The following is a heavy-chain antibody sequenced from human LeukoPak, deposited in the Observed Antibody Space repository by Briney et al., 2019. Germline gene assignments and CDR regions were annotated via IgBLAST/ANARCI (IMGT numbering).Heavy chain of an antibody. D-gene: IGHD2-2*01. V-gene: IGHV4-31*03. J-gene: IGHJ5*02. CDR3: ARDKREYQLPTVGHWLDP. CDR2: IYYSGST. Sequence: PSETLSLTCTVSGGSISSGGYYWSWIRQHPGKGLEWIGYIYYSGSTYYNPSLKSRVTISVDTSKNQFSLKLSSVTAADTAVYYCARDKREYQLPTVGHWLDPWGQGTLVTVSS. CDR1: GGSISSGGYY.